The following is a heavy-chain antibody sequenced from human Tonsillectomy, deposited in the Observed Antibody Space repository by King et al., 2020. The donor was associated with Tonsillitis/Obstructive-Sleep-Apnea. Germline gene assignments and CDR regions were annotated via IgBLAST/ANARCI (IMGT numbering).Heavy chain of an antibody. J-gene: IGHJ4*02. CDR2: ISGGGHST. Sequence: VQLVESGGGLVQPGGSLRLSCAASGFTFSTFAMSWVRQAPGKGLEWVSAISGGGHSTYYADSVKGRFTISRDNSKNTMYLQMNSLRAEDTAVYYWARKYYDSLTGQKYWGQGSLVTVSS. V-gene: IGHV3-23*04. CDR1: GFTFSTFA. CDR3: ARKYYDSLTGQKY. D-gene: IGHD3-9*01.